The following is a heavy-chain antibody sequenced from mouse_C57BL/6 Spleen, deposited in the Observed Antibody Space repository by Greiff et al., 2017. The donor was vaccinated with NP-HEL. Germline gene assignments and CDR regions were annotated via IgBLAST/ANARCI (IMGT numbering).Heavy chain of an antibody. CDR1: GYTFTSYW. CDR3: ARFRYHDCYYSYAMDY. D-gene: IGHD2-3*01. V-gene: IGHV1-61*01. Sequence: VQLQQPGAELVRPGSSVKLSCKASGYTFTSYWMDWVKQRPGQGLEWIGNIYPSDSETHYNQKFKDKATLTVDKSSSTAYMQLSSLTSEDSAVYYCARFRYHDCYYSYAMDYWGQGTSVTVSS. J-gene: IGHJ4*01. CDR2: IYPSDSET.